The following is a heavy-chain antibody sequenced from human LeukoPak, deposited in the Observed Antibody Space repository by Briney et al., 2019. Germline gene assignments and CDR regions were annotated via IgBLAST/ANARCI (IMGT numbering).Heavy chain of an antibody. CDR3: ARGLWFGDENPPYFDY. J-gene: IGHJ4*02. D-gene: IGHD3-10*01. V-gene: IGHV4-38-2*02. CDR1: GYSISSGYY. Sequence: SETLSLTCTVSGYSISSGYYWGWIRQPPGKGLEWIGNIYHSGSTYYNSSLKSRVTISVDTSRNQFSLKLSSVTAADTAVYYCARGLWFGDENPPYFDYWGQGILVTVSS. CDR2: IYHSGST.